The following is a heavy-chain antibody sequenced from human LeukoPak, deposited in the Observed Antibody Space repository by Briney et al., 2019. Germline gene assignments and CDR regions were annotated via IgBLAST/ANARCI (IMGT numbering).Heavy chain of an antibody. V-gene: IGHV3-23*01. D-gene: IGHD3-22*01. CDR1: GFTFSRYA. CDR2: ISGNGGST. Sequence: PGGSLRLSCAASGFTFSRYAMNWVRQAPGKGLECVSAISGNGGSTYYVDSVKGRSTISRDNSKDTLYLQMNSLRAGDTAMYYCAKGGAYYYDSSGEFDNWGQGTLVTVSS. J-gene: IGHJ4*02. CDR3: AKGGAYYYDSSGEFDN.